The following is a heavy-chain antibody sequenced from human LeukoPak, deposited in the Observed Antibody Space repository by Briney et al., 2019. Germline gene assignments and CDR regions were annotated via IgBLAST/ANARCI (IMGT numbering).Heavy chain of an antibody. CDR1: GFTFGDYA. D-gene: IGHD3-9*01. J-gene: IGHJ4*02. CDR2: IRSKAYGGTT. CDR3: TRDHLDSKTYYDILTAPT. Sequence: PGRSLRLSCTASGFTFGDYAMSWVRQAPGKGLEWVGFIRSKAYGGTTEYAASVKGRFTISRDDSKSIAYLQMNSLKTEDTAVYYCTRDHLDSKTYYDILTAPTWGQGTLVTVSS. V-gene: IGHV3-49*04.